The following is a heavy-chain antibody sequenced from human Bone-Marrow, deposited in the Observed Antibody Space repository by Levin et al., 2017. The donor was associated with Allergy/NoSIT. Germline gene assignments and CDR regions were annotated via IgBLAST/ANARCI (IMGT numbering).Heavy chain of an antibody. Sequence: GESLKISCAASGFTFSSYGMHWVRQAPGKGLEWVAVISYDGSNKYYADSVKGRFTISRDNSKNTLYLQMNSLRAEDTAVYYCAKDHYYGDYVFNGMDVWGQGTTVTVSS. V-gene: IGHV3-30*18. CDR2: ISYDGSNK. CDR1: GFTFSSYG. J-gene: IGHJ6*02. CDR3: AKDHYYGDYVFNGMDV. D-gene: IGHD4-17*01.